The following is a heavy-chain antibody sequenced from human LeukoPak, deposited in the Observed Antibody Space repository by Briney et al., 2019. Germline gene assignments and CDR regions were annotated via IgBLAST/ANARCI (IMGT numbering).Heavy chain of an antibody. CDR2: IHYSGST. Sequence: SQTLSLTCTVSGGSISSGGYYWSWIRQPPGKGLEWIGYIHYSGSTNYNPSLKSRVTATVDTSKNEFSLKLSSATAADTAVYYCATLRRKSNAWTATFDYWGQGTLVTVSS. D-gene: IGHD2-21*02. CDR3: ATLRRKSNAWTATFDY. CDR1: GGSISSGGYY. J-gene: IGHJ4*02. V-gene: IGHV4-61*08.